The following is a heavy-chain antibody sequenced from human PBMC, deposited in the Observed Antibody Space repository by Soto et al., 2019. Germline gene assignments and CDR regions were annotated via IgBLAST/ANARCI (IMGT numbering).Heavy chain of an antibody. V-gene: IGHV4-31*03. CDR3: AREYTYGSNFFDC. D-gene: IGHD5-18*01. CDR2: ISHSGST. CDR1: GGSISSAAYY. J-gene: IGHJ4*02. Sequence: SETLALTCTVSGGSISSAAYYWSWLHQHPGKGLEWIGYISHSGSTYYNPSLKSRVIISVDTSKNQFSLSLTSVTAADTAVYYCAREYTYGSNFFDCWGQGALVTVSS.